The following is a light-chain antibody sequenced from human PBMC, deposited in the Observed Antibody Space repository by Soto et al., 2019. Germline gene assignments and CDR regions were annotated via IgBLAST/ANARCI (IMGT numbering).Light chain of an antibody. CDR2: VAS. CDR1: QTISSY. J-gene: IGKJ5*01. Sequence: DIEVAQSLSKKSASGGERVRITCRASQTISSYLNWYPQKPGKAPKLLIYVASSLQGGVPSRFSGSGSGTDFTLTICSLQPDDFAPYCCQLSYITPIPFAQGTILDI. V-gene: IGKV1-39*01. CDR3: QLSYITPIP.